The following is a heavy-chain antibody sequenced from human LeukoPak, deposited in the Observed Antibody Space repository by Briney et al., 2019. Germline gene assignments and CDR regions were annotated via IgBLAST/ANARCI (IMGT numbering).Heavy chain of an antibody. D-gene: IGHD2-2*01. J-gene: IGHJ4*02. V-gene: IGHV3-48*01. CDR1: GFTFSSYS. CDR3: AGGSSTSSYYFDY. Sequence: GSLRLSCIPSGFTFSSYSMNWFRQAPGKGLEWVSYISTGSSTIYYADSVKGRFTISRDNARNSLYLRMNSLRAEDTAVYYCAGGSSTSSYYFDYWGQGTLVTVSS. CDR2: ISTGSSTI.